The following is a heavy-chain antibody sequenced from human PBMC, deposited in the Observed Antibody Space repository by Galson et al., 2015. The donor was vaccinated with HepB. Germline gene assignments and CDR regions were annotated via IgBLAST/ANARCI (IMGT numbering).Heavy chain of an antibody. CDR2: IKQDGNEK. CDR1: GFMFSDHW. J-gene: IGHJ3*02. Sequence: SLRLSCAASGFMFSDHWMSWVRQAPGKGLEWVANIKQDGNEKYYVDSVKGRFTISRDNAKNSLYLQMNSLKAEDTAIYYCAKDRVHRDAYDIWGQGTLVTVSS. CDR3: AKDRVHRDAYDI. V-gene: IGHV3-7*03.